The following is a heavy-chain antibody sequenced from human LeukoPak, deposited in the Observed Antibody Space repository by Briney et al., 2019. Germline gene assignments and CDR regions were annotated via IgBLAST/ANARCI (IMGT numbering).Heavy chain of an antibody. D-gene: IGHD2-2*01. CDR3: AKLGTSDDY. Sequence: GGSLRLSCAASGFTFSSYGMHWVRQAPGKGLEWVAVISYDGSNKYYADSVKGRFTISRDNSKNTLYLQMNSLRAEDTAVYYCAKLGTSDDYWGQGTLVTVSS. CDR2: ISYDGSNK. CDR1: GFTFSSYG. V-gene: IGHV3-30*18. J-gene: IGHJ4*02.